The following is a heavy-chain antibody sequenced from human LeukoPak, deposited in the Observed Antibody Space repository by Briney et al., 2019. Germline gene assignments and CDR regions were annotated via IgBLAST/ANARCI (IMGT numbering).Heavy chain of an antibody. D-gene: IGHD5-12*01. V-gene: IGHV1-2*02. J-gene: IGHJ5*02. CDR1: GYTFTGYY. Sequence: GASVKVSCKASGYTFTGYYIHWVRQAPGQGLEWMGWINPNSGGTNYAQKFQGRVTMTRGTSISTAYMELSRLRSDDTAVYYCARVEAWLRNWFDPWGQGTLVTVSS. CDR2: INPNSGGT. CDR3: ARVEAWLRNWFDP.